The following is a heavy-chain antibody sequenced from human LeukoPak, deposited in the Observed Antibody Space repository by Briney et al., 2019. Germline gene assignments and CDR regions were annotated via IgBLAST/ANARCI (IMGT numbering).Heavy chain of an antibody. CDR2: ISGSGGST. Sequence: GGSLRLSCAASGFTFTTYAMSWVRQAPGKGLKWVSAISGSGGSTYYADSVKGRFTISRDNSKNTLYLQMNSLRAEDTAVYYCATGGSSLLVGYFDYWGQGTLVTVSS. V-gene: IGHV3-23*01. CDR1: GFTFTTYA. J-gene: IGHJ4*02. D-gene: IGHD3-16*01. CDR3: ATGGSSLLVGYFDY.